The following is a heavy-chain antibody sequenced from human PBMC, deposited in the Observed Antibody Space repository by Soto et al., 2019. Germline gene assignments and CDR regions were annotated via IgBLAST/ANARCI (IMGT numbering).Heavy chain of an antibody. J-gene: IGHJ6*01. CDR1: GGSFSCYY. Sequence: PSETLSLTCAVYGGSFSCYYWSWIRQPPGKGLEWIGEINHSGSTNYNPSLKSRVTISVDTSKNQFSLKLSSVTAADTAVYYCARLDGPYYYYYGMDVWGQGTTVTVSS. CDR2: INHSGST. CDR3: ARLDGPYYYYYGMDV. V-gene: IGHV4-34*01.